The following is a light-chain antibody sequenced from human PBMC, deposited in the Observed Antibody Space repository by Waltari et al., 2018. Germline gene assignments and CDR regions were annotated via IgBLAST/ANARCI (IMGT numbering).Light chain of an antibody. CDR1: ESVSTY. J-gene: IGKJ1*01. CDR3: HQRSNWWWT. V-gene: IGKV3-11*01. Sequence: IVLTQFPATLSLSPGETATISCRATESVSTYLGWFKQKPVQAPRRLIFDTSNRAAGIPARFSGSGSGTDFTLTISNLEPEDGGVYYCHQRSNWWWTFGQGTRVEVK. CDR2: DTS.